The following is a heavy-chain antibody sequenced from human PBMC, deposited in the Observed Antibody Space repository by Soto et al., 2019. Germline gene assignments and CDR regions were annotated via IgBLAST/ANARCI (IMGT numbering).Heavy chain of an antibody. CDR3: ARIAVADHYYYYGMDV. D-gene: IGHD6-19*01. J-gene: IGHJ6*02. CDR2: IIPIFGTA. Sequence: SVKVSCKASGGTFSSYAISWVRQAPGQGLEWMGGIIPIFGTANYAQMFQGRVTITADESTSTAYMELSSLRSEDTAVYYCARIAVADHYYYYGMDVWGQGTTVTVSS. CDR1: GGTFSSYA. V-gene: IGHV1-69*13.